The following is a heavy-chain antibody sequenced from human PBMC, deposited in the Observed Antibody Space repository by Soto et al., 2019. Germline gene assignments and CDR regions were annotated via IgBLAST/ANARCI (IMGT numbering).Heavy chain of an antibody. Sequence: QVQLVESGGGVVQPGRSLRLSCAASGFTFSSYAMHWVRQAPGKGPEWVAVISYDGSNKYYADSVKGRFTISRDNSKNTLYLQMNSLRAEDTAVYYCARDKYYYDSSGYSRGAGDYYGMDVWGQGTTVTVSS. J-gene: IGHJ6*02. CDR1: GFTFSSYA. V-gene: IGHV3-30-3*01. CDR3: ARDKYYYDSSGYSRGAGDYYGMDV. CDR2: ISYDGSNK. D-gene: IGHD3-22*01.